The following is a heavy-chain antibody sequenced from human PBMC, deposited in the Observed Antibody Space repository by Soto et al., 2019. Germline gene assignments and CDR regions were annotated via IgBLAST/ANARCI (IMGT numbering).Heavy chain of an antibody. V-gene: IGHV1-69*01. Sequence: QVQLVQSGAEVKKPGSSVKVSCKASGGTFSSYAISWVRQAPGQGLEWMGGIIPIFGTANYAQKFQGRVTITADESTSTAYMELSSLRSEDTAVYYCARDVRLISSSWYVPTYNWFDPWGQGTLVTVSS. D-gene: IGHD6-13*01. J-gene: IGHJ5*02. CDR2: IIPIFGTA. CDR1: GGTFSSYA. CDR3: ARDVRLISSSWYVPTYNWFDP.